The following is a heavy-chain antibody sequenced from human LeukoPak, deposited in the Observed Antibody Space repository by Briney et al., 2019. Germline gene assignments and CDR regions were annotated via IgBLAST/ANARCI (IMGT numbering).Heavy chain of an antibody. CDR2: ISQDGSEK. J-gene: IGHJ3*02. Sequence: GGSLRLSCAASGFTFTIYWMSWVRQSPGKGLEWVANISQDGSEKYYVDSVKGRFTISRANAKNSLYLQMNSLRAEDTALYYCARERLEGDAFDIWGQGTMVTVSS. CDR3: ARERLEGDAFDI. D-gene: IGHD1-1*01. V-gene: IGHV3-7*01. CDR1: GFTFTIYW.